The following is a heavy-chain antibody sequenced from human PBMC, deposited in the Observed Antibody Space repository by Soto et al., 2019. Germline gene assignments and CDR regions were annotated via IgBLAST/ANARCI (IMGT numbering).Heavy chain of an antibody. CDR1: GFTFSSYA. V-gene: IGHV3-23*01. J-gene: IGHJ3*02. CDR3: AKDMTPLGYCSGGSCPGDAFDI. CDR2: ISGSGGST. Sequence: GGSVRLSCAASGFTFSSYAMSWVRQAPGKGLEWVSAISGSGGSTYYADSVKGRFTISRDNSKNTLYLQMNSLRAEDTAVYYCAKDMTPLGYCSGGSCPGDAFDIWGQGTMVTVSS. D-gene: IGHD2-15*01.